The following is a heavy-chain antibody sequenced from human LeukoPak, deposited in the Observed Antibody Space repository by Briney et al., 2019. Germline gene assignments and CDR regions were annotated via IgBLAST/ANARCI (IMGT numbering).Heavy chain of an antibody. J-gene: IGHJ3*02. CDR2: IYYSGST. CDR3: AKMTTVTAALDAFDI. V-gene: IGHV4-31*03. CDR1: GGSISSGGYY. D-gene: IGHD4-17*01. Sequence: PSQTLSLTCTVSGGSISSGGYYWSWIRQHPGKGLEWIDYIYYSGSTYYNPSLKSRVTISVDTSKNQFSLKLSSVTAADTAVYYCAKMTTVTAALDAFDIWGQGTMVTVSS.